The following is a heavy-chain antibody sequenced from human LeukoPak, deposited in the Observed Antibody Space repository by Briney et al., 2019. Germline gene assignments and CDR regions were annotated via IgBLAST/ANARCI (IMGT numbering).Heavy chain of an antibody. CDR1: EDTFTTYW. D-gene: IGHD3-16*01. J-gene: IGHJ4*02. V-gene: IGHV5-51*01. Sequence: GESLKISCTGSEDTFTTYWIAWVRQMPGKGLEWMGVIYPGDSDTRYSPSFHGQVTISADTSISTAYLQWRSLKASDTAMYYCATLRGPDGAFYFAYWGQGTLVTVSS. CDR2: IYPGDSDT. CDR3: ATLRGPDGAFYFAY.